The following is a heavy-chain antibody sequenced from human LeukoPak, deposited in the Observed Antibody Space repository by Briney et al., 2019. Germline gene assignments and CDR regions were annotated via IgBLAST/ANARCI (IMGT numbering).Heavy chain of an antibody. CDR3: ARIGYSSSAMDY. J-gene: IGHJ4*02. CDR2: IKQDGSKI. V-gene: IGHV3-7*01. CDR1: GFISNNYW. Sequence: GGSLRLSCTASGFISNNYWMSWVRQTPGRGLEWVANIKQDGSKIHYVDSVKGRFVISREHAKNSVYLQMNSLRLEDTALHYCARIGYSSSAMDYRGRGTLVTVSS. D-gene: IGHD6-6*01.